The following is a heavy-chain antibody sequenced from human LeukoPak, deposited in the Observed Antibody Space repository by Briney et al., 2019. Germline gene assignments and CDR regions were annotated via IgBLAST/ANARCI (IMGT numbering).Heavy chain of an antibody. V-gene: IGHV3-7*01. J-gene: IGHJ4*02. D-gene: IGHD6-13*01. CDR3: AREKGNSWYIALDY. CDR1: GVTVSRYW. CDR2: MTQDGGGK. Sequence: GGSLRLSCAASGVTVSRYWMSWVRQAPGKGLEWVAMMTQDGGGKYYVDSVKGRFTISGDNAKNSLYLQMNSLRVEDTAVYYCAREKGNSWYIALDYWGQGALVTVSS.